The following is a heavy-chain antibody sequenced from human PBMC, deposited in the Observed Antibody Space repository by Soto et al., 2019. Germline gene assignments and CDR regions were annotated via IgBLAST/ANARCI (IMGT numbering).Heavy chain of an antibody. CDR2: IYYSGST. Sequence: SETLSLTCTVSGGSISSGDYYWSWIRQPPGKGLEWIGYIYYSGSTYYNPSLKSRVTISVDTSKNQFSLKLSSVTAADTAVYYCARGRITMVRGVIINWFDPWGQGTLVTVSS. CDR3: ARGRITMVRGVIINWFDP. V-gene: IGHV4-30-4*01. J-gene: IGHJ5*02. CDR1: GGSISSGDYY. D-gene: IGHD3-10*01.